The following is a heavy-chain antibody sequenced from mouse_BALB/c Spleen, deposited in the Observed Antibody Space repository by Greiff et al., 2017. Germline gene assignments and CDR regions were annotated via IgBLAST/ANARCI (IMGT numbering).Heavy chain of an antibody. D-gene: IGHD6-5*01. Sequence: QVQLKESGPGLVAPSQSLSITCTVSGFSLTSYGVHWVRQPPGKGLEWLGVIWAGGSTNYNSALMSRLSISKDNSKSQVFLKMNSLQTDDTAMYYCARDRGLAYDEDAMDYWGQGTSVTVSS. V-gene: IGHV2-9*02. CDR2: IWAGGST. J-gene: IGHJ4*01. CDR1: GFSLTSYG. CDR3: ARDRGLAYDEDAMDY.